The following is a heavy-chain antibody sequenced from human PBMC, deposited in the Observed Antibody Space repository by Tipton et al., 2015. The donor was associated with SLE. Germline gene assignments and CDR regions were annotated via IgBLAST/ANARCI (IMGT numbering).Heavy chain of an antibody. J-gene: IGHJ4*02. CDR1: EFTLSSYW. CDR3: ARGGRGAYYDTSGPFDY. Sequence: SLRLSCAASEFTLSSYWMHWVRHIPGKGLLWVSRMNTDGSYTNFADSVRGRFTTSRDNAKNMLYLQMNNLRAEDTAVYYCARGGRGAYYDTSGPFDYWGQGTLVTVSS. D-gene: IGHD3-22*01. CDR2: MNTDGSYT. V-gene: IGHV3-74*01.